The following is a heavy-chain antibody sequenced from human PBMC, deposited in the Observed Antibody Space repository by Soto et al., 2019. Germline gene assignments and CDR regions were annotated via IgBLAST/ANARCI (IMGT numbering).Heavy chain of an antibody. CDR2: IYNNGRT. CDR1: GGSITNYS. V-gene: IGHV4-59*01. D-gene: IGHD2-2*01. Sequence: SETLSLTCTVSGGSITNYSWSWIRQPPGRGLEWIGYIYNNGRTDYNPSLKSRVTISVDTSKNHFSLKLSSVTPADTAVYYCARARFCTSTSCYHYFDFWGQGTLVTVSS. J-gene: IGHJ4*02. CDR3: ARARFCTSTSCYHYFDF.